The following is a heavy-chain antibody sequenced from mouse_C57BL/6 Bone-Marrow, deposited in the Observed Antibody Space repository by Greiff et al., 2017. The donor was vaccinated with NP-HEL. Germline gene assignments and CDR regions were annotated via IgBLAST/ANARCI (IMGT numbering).Heavy chain of an antibody. Sequence: VKLMESGAELVRPGTSVKMSCKASGYTFTNYWIGWAKQRPGHGLEWIGDIYPGGGYTNYNEKFKGKAKLTAEKSSSTAYMQFSSLTSEDSAIYYGARCPWLPHYFDYWGQGTTLTVSS. V-gene: IGHV1-63*01. CDR2: IYPGGGYT. D-gene: IGHD2-2*01. CDR1: GYTFTNYW. CDR3: ARCPWLPHYFDY. J-gene: IGHJ2*01.